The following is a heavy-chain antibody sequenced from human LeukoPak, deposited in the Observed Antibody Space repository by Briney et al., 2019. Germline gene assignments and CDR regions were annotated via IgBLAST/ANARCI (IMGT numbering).Heavy chain of an antibody. Sequence: VASVKISCKASGYTFTGYYMHWVRQAPGQGLEWMGWINPNSGGTNYAQKFQGRVTMTGDTSISTAYMELSRLRSDDTAVYYCARTLVVINDAFDIWGQGTMVTVSS. CDR1: GYTFTGYY. J-gene: IGHJ3*02. CDR2: INPNSGGT. V-gene: IGHV1-2*02. D-gene: IGHD3-22*01. CDR3: ARTLVVINDAFDI.